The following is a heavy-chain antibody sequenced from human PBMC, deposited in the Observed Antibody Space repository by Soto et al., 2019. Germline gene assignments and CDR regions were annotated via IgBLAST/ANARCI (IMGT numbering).Heavy chain of an antibody. CDR1: RGTFNTSP. D-gene: IGHD3-3*01. CDR3: ATPHLRGRQYDYRSPATASLYHSGLGV. V-gene: IGHV1-69*01. J-gene: IGHJ6*02. CDR2: IVPVFGMV. Sequence: QVLLAQSGAEVKKPGSSVKVSCQTSRGTFNTSPISWVRQAPGQGLEWLGDIVPVFGMVNYVQQFQDRLNLTADESTTSGCMEVSRLTPEDTAVYFCATPHLRGRQYDYRSPATASLYHSGLGVWGQGTTVIVSS.